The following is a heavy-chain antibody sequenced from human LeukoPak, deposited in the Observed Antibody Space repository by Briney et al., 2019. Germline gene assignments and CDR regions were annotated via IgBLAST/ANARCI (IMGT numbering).Heavy chain of an antibody. V-gene: IGHV4-59*08. CDR3: ARGFSTTTEYYFDY. CDR2: IYYSGST. CDR1: GGSISSYY. Sequence: SETLSLTCTVSGGSISSYYWSWIRQPPGKGLEWIGYIYYSGSTNYNPSLKSRVTISVDTSKNQFSLKLSSVTAADTAVYYCARGFSTTTEYYFDYWGQGTLVTVSS. D-gene: IGHD1-14*01. J-gene: IGHJ4*02.